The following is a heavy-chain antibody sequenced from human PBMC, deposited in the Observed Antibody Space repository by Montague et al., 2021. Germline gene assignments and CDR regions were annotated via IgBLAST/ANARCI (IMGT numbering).Heavy chain of an antibody. Sequence: SETLSLTCNVSGGAISSSSCYWGWIRQPPGKGLEWIGSIYYSGSTYYSPSLKSRVTISADTSQKQFSLKLRSVTAADTAVNYCARTSKFRENGGNYYYNALDVWGQGTTVTVSS. D-gene: IGHD3-16*01. J-gene: IGHJ6*02. CDR1: GGAISSSSCY. CDR2: IYYSGST. CDR3: ARTSKFRENGGNYYYNALDV. V-gene: IGHV4-39*01.